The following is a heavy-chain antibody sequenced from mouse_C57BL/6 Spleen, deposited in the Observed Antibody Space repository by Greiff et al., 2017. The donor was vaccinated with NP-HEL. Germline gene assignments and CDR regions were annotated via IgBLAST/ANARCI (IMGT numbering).Heavy chain of an antibody. Sequence: ESGPGLVKPSQSLSLPCSVTGYSITSGYYWNWIRQFPGNKLEWMGYISYDGSNNYNLSLKNRISITRDTSKIQFFLKLKSVTTADTATYYCARGYDYPFAYWGQGTLVTVSA. J-gene: IGHJ3*01. V-gene: IGHV3-6*01. D-gene: IGHD2-4*01. CDR1: GYSITSGYY. CDR3: ARGYDYPFAY. CDR2: ISYDGSN.